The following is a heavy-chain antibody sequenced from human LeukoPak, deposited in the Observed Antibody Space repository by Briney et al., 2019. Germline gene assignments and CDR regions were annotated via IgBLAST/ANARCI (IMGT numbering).Heavy chain of an antibody. CDR1: GYTFTSYY. J-gene: IGHJ3*02. CDR3: AREWMFIGNLAYAFDI. V-gene: IGHV1-46*01. CDR2: INPSGGIT. D-gene: IGHD4-23*01. Sequence: ASVKVSCKASGYTFTSYYIHWVRQAPGQGLEWMAMINPSGGITKYAQKFQGRVTMTRDTSTSTVYMELSSLRSEVTAVYYCAREWMFIGNLAYAFDIWGQGTLVTVSS.